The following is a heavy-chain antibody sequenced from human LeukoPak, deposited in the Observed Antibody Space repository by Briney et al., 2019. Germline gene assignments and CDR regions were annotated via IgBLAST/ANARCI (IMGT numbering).Heavy chain of an antibody. CDR1: GFTFSSYA. V-gene: IGHV3-30*04. Sequence: GGSLRLSCAASGFTFSSYAMHWVRQAPGKGLEWVAVISYDGSNKYYADSVKGRFTISRDNSKNTLYLQMNSLRAEDTAVYYCARPNEGRGAIWDYFDYWGQGTLVTVSS. CDR2: ISYDGSNK. CDR3: ARPNEGRGAIWDYFDY. J-gene: IGHJ4*02. D-gene: IGHD1-26*01.